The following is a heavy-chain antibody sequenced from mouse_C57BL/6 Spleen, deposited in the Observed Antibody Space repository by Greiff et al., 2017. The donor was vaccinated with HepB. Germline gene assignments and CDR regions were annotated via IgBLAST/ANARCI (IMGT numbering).Heavy chain of an antibody. Sequence: DVHLVESGGGLVKPGGSLKLSCAASGFTFSSYAMSWVRQTPEKRLEWVATISDGGSYTYYPDNVKGRFTISRDNAKNNLYLQMSHLKSEDTAMYYCASGNSNYGGFAYWGQGTLVTVSA. CDR3: ASGNSNYGGFAY. CDR1: GFTFSSYA. J-gene: IGHJ3*01. CDR2: ISDGGSYT. V-gene: IGHV5-4*01. D-gene: IGHD2-5*01.